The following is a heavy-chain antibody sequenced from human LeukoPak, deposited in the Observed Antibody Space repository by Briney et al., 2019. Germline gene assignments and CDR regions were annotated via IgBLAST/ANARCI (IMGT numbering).Heavy chain of an antibody. CDR3: AIEVWFRADS. V-gene: IGHV3-7*05. D-gene: IGHD3-10*01. CDR2: IDQYGGQQ. Sequence: GGSLRLSCAASGFPFSVYWMTWVRQAPAKGLEWVATIDQYGGQQYYVDSVKGRFTISRDNAENSLFLQMNSLRADDTAVYYCAIEVWFRADSWGQGTLVTVSS. J-gene: IGHJ4*02. CDR1: GFPFSVYW.